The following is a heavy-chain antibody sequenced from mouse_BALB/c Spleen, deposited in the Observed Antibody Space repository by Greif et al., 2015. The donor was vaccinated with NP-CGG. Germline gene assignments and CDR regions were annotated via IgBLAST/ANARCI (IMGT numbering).Heavy chain of an antibody. CDR1: GYTFTSYW. D-gene: IGHD1-3*01. Sequence: VKLQESGAELVKPGASVKLSCKASGYTFTSYWMHWVKQRPGQGLEWIGEIDPSDSYTNYNQKFKGKATLTVDKPSSTAYMQLSSLTSEDSAVYYCARKDNRGYAMDYWGQGSSVTVSS. CDR2: IDPSDSYT. J-gene: IGHJ4*01. V-gene: IGHV1-69*02. CDR3: ARKDNRGYAMDY.